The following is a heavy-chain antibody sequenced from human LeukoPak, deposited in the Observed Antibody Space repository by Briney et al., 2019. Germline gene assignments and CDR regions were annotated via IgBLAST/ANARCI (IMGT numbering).Heavy chain of an antibody. CDR2: IYTSGST. D-gene: IGHD3-22*01. J-gene: IGHJ4*02. Sequence: PSETLSLTCTVSGGSISSGSYYWSWIRQPAGKGLEWIGRIYTSGSTNYNPSLKSRVTISVDTSKNQFSLKLSSVTAADTAVCYCARPVYDSSGYYLVWGQGTLVTVSS. CDR1: GGSISSGSYY. CDR3: ARPVYDSSGYYLV. V-gene: IGHV4-61*02.